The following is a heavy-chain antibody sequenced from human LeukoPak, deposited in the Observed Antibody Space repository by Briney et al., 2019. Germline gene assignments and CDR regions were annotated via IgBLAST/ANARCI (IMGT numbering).Heavy chain of an antibody. V-gene: IGHV1-18*01. D-gene: IGHD3-16*02. CDR2: ISAYYGNT. J-gene: IGHJ6*03. CDR3: ARVALDGPDGYIDV. Sequence: ASVKVSCKASGYTFTSYGISGVRQAPGQGLEWVGWISAYYGNTNNTQKLEGRVTMATDTSTSTAYMELRSLRSDDTAVYYCARVALDGPDGYIDVWGKGTTVTVSS. CDR1: GYTFTSYG.